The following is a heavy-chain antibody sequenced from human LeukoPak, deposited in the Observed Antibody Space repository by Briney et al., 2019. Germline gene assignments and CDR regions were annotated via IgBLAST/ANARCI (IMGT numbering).Heavy chain of an antibody. D-gene: IGHD3-10*01. V-gene: IGHV1-8*01. CDR2: MNPNSGNT. CDR3: ARVVKRGTYYYGSGSYFRFDP. CDR1: GYTFTSYD. Sequence: GASVKVPCKASGYTFTSYDINWVRQATGQGLDWMGWMNPNSGNTGYAQKFQGRGTMTKNTSISTAYMALSSLRSEDTAVYYCARVVKRGTYYYGSGSYFRFDPWGQGTLVTVSS. J-gene: IGHJ5*01.